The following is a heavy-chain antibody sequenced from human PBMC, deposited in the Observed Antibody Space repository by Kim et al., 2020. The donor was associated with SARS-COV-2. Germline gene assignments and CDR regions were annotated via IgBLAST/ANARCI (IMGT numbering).Heavy chain of an antibody. CDR2: INTDGSSI. J-gene: IGHJ2*01. D-gene: IGHD3-16*01. CDR3: AKVGVDWYFDL. Sequence: GGSLRLSCAASGFTFSRTWMYWVRQAPGKGLVWISRINTDGSSITYADSVKGRFTISRDNAKNTLHLQMNTLTAEDTAVYYCAKVGVDWYFDLWGRGTLVTGS. CDR1: GFTFSRTW. V-gene: IGHV3-74*03.